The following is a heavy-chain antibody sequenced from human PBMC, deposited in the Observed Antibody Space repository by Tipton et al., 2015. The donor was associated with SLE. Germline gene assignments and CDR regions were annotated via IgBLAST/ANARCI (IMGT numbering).Heavy chain of an antibody. J-gene: IGHJ4*02. D-gene: IGHD4-17*01. CDR2: INHSGST. V-gene: IGHV4-34*01. CDR1: GGSFSTYY. CDR3: ARLDYADYGGGFDY. Sequence: TLSLTCAVYGGSFSTYYWSWIRQPPGKGLEWIGEINHSGSTNYNPSLKSRVTISVDTSNNNFSLNLRSVTAADTAVYFCARLDYADYGGGFDYWGQGALVTVSS.